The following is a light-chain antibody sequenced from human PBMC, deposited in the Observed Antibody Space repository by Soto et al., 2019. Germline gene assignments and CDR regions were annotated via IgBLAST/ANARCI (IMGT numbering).Light chain of an antibody. V-gene: IGLV1-40*01. J-gene: IGLJ2*01. Sequence: QSVLTQPPSVSGAPGQRVTISCTGSSSNIGAGYDVHWYQQLPGTAPKLLIYGNSNRPSGVPDRFSGSKSGTSASLAITGLQAADDADYYCQSYGSSLSGVVFAAGTKLTVL. CDR3: QSYGSSLSGVV. CDR2: GNS. CDR1: SSNIGAGYD.